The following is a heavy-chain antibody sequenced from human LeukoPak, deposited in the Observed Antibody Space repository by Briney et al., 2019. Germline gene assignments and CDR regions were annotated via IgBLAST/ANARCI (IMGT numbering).Heavy chain of an antibody. CDR2: IYYSEST. D-gene: IGHD3-3*01. V-gene: IGHV4-39*07. CDR1: GGSISSTNYY. J-gene: IGHJ6*03. CDR3: ARVNTIFGVVIIPYYYYYMDV. Sequence: PSETLSLTCTVSGGSISSTNYYWGWIRQPPGKGLEWIGNIYYSESTYYNPSLKSRVTISVDTSKNQFSLKLSSVTAADTAVYYCARVNTIFGVVIIPYYYYYMDVWGKGTTVTVSS.